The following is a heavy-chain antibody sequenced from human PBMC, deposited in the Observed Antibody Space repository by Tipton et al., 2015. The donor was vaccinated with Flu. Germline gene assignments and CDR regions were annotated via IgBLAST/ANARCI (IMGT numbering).Heavy chain of an antibody. CDR1: GGSISTYY. CDR3: ARAPYSDYDTSGSSFDY. Sequence: TLSLTCTVSGGSISTYYWSWIRQPPGKGLEWIGFINYNGGTDYNPSLKSRVTISVDTSKNQFSLRLSSVTAADTAVYYCARAPYSDYDTSGSSFDYWGQGTLGTVSS. D-gene: IGHD3-22*01. CDR2: INYNGGT. J-gene: IGHJ4*02. V-gene: IGHV4-59*01.